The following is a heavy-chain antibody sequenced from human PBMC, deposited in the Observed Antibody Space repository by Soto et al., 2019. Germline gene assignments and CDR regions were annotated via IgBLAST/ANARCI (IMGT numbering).Heavy chain of an antibody. CDR1: GYTFTSYD. Sequence: QVQLVQSGAEVKKPGASVKVSCKASGYTFTSYDINWVRQATGQGIEWMGWMNPNSGNTGYAQKFQGRVTTTKNASRITAYMELSSLRSEHTAGYYCARETMVRGEDYWGQGTLVTVSS. CDR2: MNPNSGNT. J-gene: IGHJ4*02. CDR3: ARETMVRGEDY. D-gene: IGHD3-10*01. V-gene: IGHV1-8*01.